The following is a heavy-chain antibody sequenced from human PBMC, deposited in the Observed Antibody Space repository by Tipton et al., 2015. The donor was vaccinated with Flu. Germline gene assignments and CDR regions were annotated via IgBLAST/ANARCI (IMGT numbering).Heavy chain of an antibody. CDR3: ARVGRGGIVYYFDY. D-gene: IGHD2-15*01. V-gene: IGHV4-38-2*02. J-gene: IGHJ4*02. CDR2: IYHSGST. CDR1: GYSISSGYY. Sequence: TLSLTCTVSGYSISSGYYWGWIRQPPGKGLEWIGSIYHSGSTYYNPSLKSRVTISVDTTKNQFSLKLSSVTAADTAVYYGARVGRGGIVYYFDYWGQGTLVNVSS.